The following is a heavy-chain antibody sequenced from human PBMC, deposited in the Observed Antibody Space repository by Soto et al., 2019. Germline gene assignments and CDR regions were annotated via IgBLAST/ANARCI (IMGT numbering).Heavy chain of an antibody. Sequence: ASVKVSCKASGGTFSSYTISWVRQAPGQGLEWMGRISANNGITNYAQKLQGRVTMTTDTSTSTAYMELRSLRSDDTAVYYCARHRDPSDYVPRNWFDPWGQGTLVTVSS. V-gene: IGHV1-18*01. CDR3: ARHRDPSDYVPRNWFDP. CDR1: GGTFSSYT. D-gene: IGHD4-17*01. CDR2: ISANNGIT. J-gene: IGHJ5*02.